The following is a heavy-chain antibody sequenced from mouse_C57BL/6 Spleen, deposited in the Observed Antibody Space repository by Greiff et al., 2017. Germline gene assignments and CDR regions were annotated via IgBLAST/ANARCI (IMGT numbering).Heavy chain of an antibody. J-gene: IGHJ3*01. CDR2: IDPSSGCT. CDR1: GYTFTSYW. V-gene: IGHV1-64*01. Sequence: QVQLQQPGAELMKPGASVKLSCKASGYTFTSYWMHWVKQRPGQGLEWIGVIDPSSGCTNYNEKFKGKATLTVDTSSSTAYMQLSSLTSEDSAVYDCAKGGVDEAMAYWGQGTLVTVSA. CDR3: AKGGVDEAMAY.